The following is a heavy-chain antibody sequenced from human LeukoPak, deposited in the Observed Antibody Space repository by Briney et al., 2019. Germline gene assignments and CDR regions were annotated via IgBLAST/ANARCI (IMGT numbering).Heavy chain of an antibody. J-gene: IGHJ3*02. V-gene: IGHV1-18*01. CDR2: ISAYNGNT. CDR1: GYTFTSYG. Sequence: ASVKVSCKASGYTFTSYGISWVRQAPGQGLEWMGWISAYNGNTNYAQKLQGRVTMTTDTSTSTAYMELSSLRSEDTAVYYCAREITMIVVAETYAFDIWGQGTMVTVSS. D-gene: IGHD3-22*01. CDR3: AREITMIVVAETYAFDI.